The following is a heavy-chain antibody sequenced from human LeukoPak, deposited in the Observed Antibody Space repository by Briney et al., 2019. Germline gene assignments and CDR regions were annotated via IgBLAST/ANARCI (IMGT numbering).Heavy chain of an antibody. J-gene: IGHJ5*02. D-gene: IGHD6-19*01. CDR1: GYTFTRYG. CDR2: ISAYNGNT. Sequence: ASVKVSCKASGYTFTRYGISWVRQAPGQGLEWMGWISAYNGNTNYAQKLQGRVTMTTDTSTSTAYMELRSLRSDDTAVYYCARVKAVAGPSDWFDPWGQGTLVTVSS. V-gene: IGHV1-18*01. CDR3: ARVKAVAGPSDWFDP.